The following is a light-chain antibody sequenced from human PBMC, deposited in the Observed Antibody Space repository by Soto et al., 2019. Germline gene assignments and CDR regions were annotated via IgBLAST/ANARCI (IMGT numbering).Light chain of an antibody. CDR1: SNDVGSYNV. J-gene: IGLJ1*01. Sequence: QSAPTQPASVSGSPGQSITISCTGISNDVGSYNVVSWYQQHPGKAPKLLIYEGTQRPSGISFRFSASRSGNTASLTISGLQTEDEADYHCCSYAGTYVFGSGTKVTVL. V-gene: IGLV2-23*01. CDR2: EGT. CDR3: CSYAGTYV.